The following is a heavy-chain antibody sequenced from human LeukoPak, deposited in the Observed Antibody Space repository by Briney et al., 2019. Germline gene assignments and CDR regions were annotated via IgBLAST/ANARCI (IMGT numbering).Heavy chain of an antibody. V-gene: IGHV3-53*01. D-gene: IGHD1-1*01. J-gene: IGHJ4*02. Sequence: GGSLRLSCAASGFTVSSNYMSWVRQAPGKGLEWASAIYSGGTTYYADSVKGRFTISRDNSKNTLYLQMNSLRAEDTAVYYCARDRTGTLDYWGQGTLVTVSS. CDR2: IYSGGTT. CDR3: ARDRTGTLDY. CDR1: GFTVSSNY.